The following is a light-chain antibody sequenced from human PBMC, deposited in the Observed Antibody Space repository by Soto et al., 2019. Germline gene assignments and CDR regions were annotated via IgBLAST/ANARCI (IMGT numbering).Light chain of an antibody. V-gene: IGKV3-15*01. CDR2: GAS. CDR3: QQYSNWPPTWT. J-gene: IGKJ1*01. Sequence: EIVMTQSPATLSVSPGERATLSCRASRSVSSNLAWYQQKPGQAPRLLIYGASTRATGIPARFSGSGSGTEFTLTISSLQSEDFAVYYCQQYSNWPPTWTFGQGTKVEIK. CDR1: RSVSSN.